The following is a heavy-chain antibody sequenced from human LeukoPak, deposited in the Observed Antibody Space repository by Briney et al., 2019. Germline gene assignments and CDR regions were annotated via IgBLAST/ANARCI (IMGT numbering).Heavy chain of an antibody. J-gene: IGHJ3*02. D-gene: IGHD3-22*01. Sequence: SETLSLTCTVSGGSISSYYWSWIRQPAGRGLEWIGRIQSSGSTNYNPSLKSRVTMSVDTSKNQFSLKLSPVAAADTAVYYCASQTYYYDSSGSNAFDIWGQGTMVTVSS. CDR3: ASQTYYYDSSGSNAFDI. V-gene: IGHV4-4*07. CDR1: GGSISSYY. CDR2: IQSSGST.